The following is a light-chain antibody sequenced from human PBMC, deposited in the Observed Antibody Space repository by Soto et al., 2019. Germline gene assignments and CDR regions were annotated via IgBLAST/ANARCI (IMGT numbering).Light chain of an antibody. CDR2: DST. Sequence: VLTQSPATLSLSPGERATLSCRASQSIHTSLAWYQQKPGQPPRLVVYDSTLRANGVPDRFGGSRSGTEFTLTINNLEHEDFAVYYCQQYKNWPRTFGQGTKVDIK. V-gene: IGKV3-11*01. J-gene: IGKJ1*01. CDR3: QQYKNWPRT. CDR1: QSIHTS.